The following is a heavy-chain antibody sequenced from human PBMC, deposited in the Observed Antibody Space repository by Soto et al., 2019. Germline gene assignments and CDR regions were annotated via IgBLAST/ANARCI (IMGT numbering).Heavy chain of an antibody. CDR2: SSASGRSR. CDR1: GIEFSDYA. D-gene: IGHD6-19*01. Sequence: GGSLRLSCVASGIEFSDYAMSWVRQAPGKGLEWVSISSASGRSRYHADSVKGRFTISRDNSKNTLYLHMTNLRAEDTAVYYCAKDGNWLDVYFDVWGQGTPATAPQ. V-gene: IGHV3-23*01. CDR3: AKDGNWLDVYFDV. J-gene: IGHJ4*02.